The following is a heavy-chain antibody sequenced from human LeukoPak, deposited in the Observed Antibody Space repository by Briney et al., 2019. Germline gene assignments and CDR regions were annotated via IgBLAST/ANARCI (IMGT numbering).Heavy chain of an antibody. V-gene: IGHV3-30-3*01. Sequence: RSLRLSCAASGFTFSSYAMHWVRQAPGKGLEWVAVISYDGSNKYYADSVKGRFTISRDNSKNTLYLQMNSLRAEDTAVYYCARDPGVYWGQGTLVTVSS. D-gene: IGHD3-10*01. CDR2: ISYDGSNK. CDR3: ARDPGVY. CDR1: GFTFSSYA. J-gene: IGHJ4*02.